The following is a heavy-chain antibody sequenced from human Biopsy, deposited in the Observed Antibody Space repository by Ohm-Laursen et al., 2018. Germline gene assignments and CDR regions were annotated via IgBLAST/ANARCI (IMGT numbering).Heavy chain of an antibody. D-gene: IGHD4-17*01. J-gene: IGHJ4*02. V-gene: IGHV4-34*08. Sequence: GTLSLTCTVYGATISNYYWSWIRQPPGKGLDWIGQINKSGETKYNPSLQSRVTISAEASKNQFSLKLRSMTAADTAIYYCGNEVYGRDYWGQGARVTVSS. CDR3: GNEVYGRDY. CDR2: INKSGET. CDR1: GATISNYY.